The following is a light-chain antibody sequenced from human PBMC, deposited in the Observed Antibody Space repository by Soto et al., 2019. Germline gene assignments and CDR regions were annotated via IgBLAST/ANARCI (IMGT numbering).Light chain of an antibody. V-gene: IGKV1-33*01. Sequence: DIQMTPSPSFLSASVGDRVTITCQASQDIKKYLNWYQQKSGKAPKLLIYDASDLETGVPSRFSGSVSGTDCTFTINSLQPEDSATYYCQQYDNLTLTFGGGTKVDI. CDR1: QDIKKY. CDR2: DAS. CDR3: QQYDNLTLT. J-gene: IGKJ4*01.